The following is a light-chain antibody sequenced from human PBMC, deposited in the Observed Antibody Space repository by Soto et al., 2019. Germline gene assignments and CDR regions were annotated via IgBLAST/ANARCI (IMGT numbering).Light chain of an antibody. V-gene: IGKV1-12*01. CDR2: AAS. J-gene: IGKJ3*01. Sequence: DIQMTQSPSSVSASVGDRVTITCRASHDIGSWLAWFQQKPGKAPKLLIFAASSLPRGVPSRFSGSESETHFTLTISSLPPEDFATYYCQQAYDFPFTFGPGTTL. CDR1: HDIGSW. CDR3: QQAYDFPFT.